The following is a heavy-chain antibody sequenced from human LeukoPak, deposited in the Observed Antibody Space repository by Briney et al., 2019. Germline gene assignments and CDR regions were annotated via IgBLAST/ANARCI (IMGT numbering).Heavy chain of an antibody. CDR2: IGTAGDT. D-gene: IGHD3-10*01. V-gene: IGHV3-13*01. CDR3: TRVHLVIYGSDYLDY. Sequence: GGSLRLSCAASGFTFSSYDMHWVRQATGKGLEWVSAIGTAGDTYYPGSVKGRFTISRENAKNSFYLQMNSLRAEDTAVYYCTRVHLVIYGSDYLDYWGQGTLVTVSS. CDR1: GFTFSSYD. J-gene: IGHJ4*02.